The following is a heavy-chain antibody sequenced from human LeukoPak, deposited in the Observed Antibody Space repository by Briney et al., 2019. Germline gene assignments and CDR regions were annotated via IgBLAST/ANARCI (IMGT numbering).Heavy chain of an antibody. V-gene: IGHV4-39*07. J-gene: IGHJ4*02. Sequence: SETLSLTCTVSGASISSGNYYWGWIRQPPGKGLEWLGSIYYSGDTYNNPPLKSRVTISVDTAKSQFSLRLTSMTAADTAVYYCARDGAGNTFDYWGQGTLVTVSS. CDR1: GASISSGNYY. D-gene: IGHD3-10*01. CDR2: IYYSGDT. CDR3: ARDGAGNTFDY.